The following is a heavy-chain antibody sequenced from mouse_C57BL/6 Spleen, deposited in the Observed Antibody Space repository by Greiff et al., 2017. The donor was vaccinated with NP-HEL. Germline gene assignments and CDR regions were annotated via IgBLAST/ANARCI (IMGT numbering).Heavy chain of an antibody. Sequence: QVQLQQSGAELVKPGASVKISCKASGYAFSSYWMNWVKQRPGTGLEWIGQIYPGDGDTNYNGKFKGKATLTADKSSSTAYMQLSSLTSEGSAVYFCARERRAAQATFYFDYWGQGTTLTVSS. CDR1: GYAFSSYW. V-gene: IGHV1-80*01. J-gene: IGHJ2*01. D-gene: IGHD3-2*02. CDR3: ARERRAAQATFYFDY. CDR2: IYPGDGDT.